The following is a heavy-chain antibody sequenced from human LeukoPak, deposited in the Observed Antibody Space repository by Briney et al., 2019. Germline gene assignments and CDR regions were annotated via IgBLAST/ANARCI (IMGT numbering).Heavy chain of an antibody. Sequence: PSETLSLTCTVSGGSISSSSYYWSWIRQPPGKGLEWIGEINHSGSTNYNPSLKSRVTISVDTSKNQFSLKLSSVTAADTAVYYCARWVLLWFGDDNWFDPWGQGTLVTVSS. D-gene: IGHD3-10*01. CDR2: INHSGST. V-gene: IGHV4-39*07. CDR3: ARWVLLWFGDDNWFDP. CDR1: GGSISSSSYY. J-gene: IGHJ5*02.